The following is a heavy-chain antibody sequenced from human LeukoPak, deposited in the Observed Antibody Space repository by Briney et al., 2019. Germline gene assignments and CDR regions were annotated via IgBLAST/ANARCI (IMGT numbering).Heavy chain of an antibody. V-gene: IGHV4-59*07. CDR3: ASKSTDHGGLRFDY. Sequence: SDTLSLTCTISGDSTNTSFCSWIRQPPAQRLDWIGYIYYTGTTNYNPSLKSRVTISVDTSKNQFSLKVNSVTAADTGVYYCASKSTDHGGLRFDYWGQGTLVTVSS. CDR2: IYYTGTT. J-gene: IGHJ4*02. D-gene: IGHD4-23*01. CDR1: GDSTNTSF.